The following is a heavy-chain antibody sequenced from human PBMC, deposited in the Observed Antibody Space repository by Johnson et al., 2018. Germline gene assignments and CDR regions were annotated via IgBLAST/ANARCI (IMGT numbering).Heavy chain of an antibody. D-gene: IGHD3-3*01. Sequence: VQLVETGGALVEXGGSXRLXCAASGFTLSDYYLSWIRQAPGKGLDWVSYSSRAGPIYYGDSVRGRFTISRDNAKNSLYLQMNNLRAEDTAVYFCAAWSGDSRDLEHWGQGTLVTVSS. J-gene: IGHJ1*01. CDR1: GFTLSDYY. CDR3: AAWSGDSRDLEH. CDR2: SSRAGPI. V-gene: IGHV3-11*01.